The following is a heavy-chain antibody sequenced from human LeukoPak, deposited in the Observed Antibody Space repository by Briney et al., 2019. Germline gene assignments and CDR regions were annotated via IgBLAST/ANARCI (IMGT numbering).Heavy chain of an antibody. J-gene: IGHJ5*02. CDR3: ARNSSMRDLPDTPYNGFDP. D-gene: IGHD2/OR15-2a*01. CDR2: IYYGGST. CDR1: RDSTRTSSSY. Sequence: PSETPCLTRTVPRDSTRTSSSYSGWIRQPPGKWLESHGRIYYGGSTCYNPSLKCRVTLSIDTSKNQCSRKLTSVTAADSAVDYCARNSSMRDLPDTPYNGFDPWGPGTLVTVSS. V-gene: IGHV4-39*01.